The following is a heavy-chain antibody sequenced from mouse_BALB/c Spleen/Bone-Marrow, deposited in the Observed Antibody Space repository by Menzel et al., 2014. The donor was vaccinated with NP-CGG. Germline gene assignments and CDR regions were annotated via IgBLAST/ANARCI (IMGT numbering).Heavy chain of an antibody. CDR1: GYSLTSYY. V-gene: IGHV1-66*01. CDR2: IFPRNGST. CDR3: ARRDYYGSTYGFDY. D-gene: IGHD1-1*01. Sequence: VQVVESGPELVKPGASVKISCKASGYSLTSYYIHWVKQRPGQGLEWIGWIFPRNGSTKYNEKFKGKATLTADTSSSTAYMQINSLTSEDAAVYFCARRDYYGSTYGFDYWGQGTTLTVSS. J-gene: IGHJ2*01.